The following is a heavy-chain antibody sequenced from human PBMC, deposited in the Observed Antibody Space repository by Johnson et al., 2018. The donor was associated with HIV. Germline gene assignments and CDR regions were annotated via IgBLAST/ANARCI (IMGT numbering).Heavy chain of an antibody. D-gene: IGHD2-15*01. V-gene: IGHV3-43D*04. J-gene: IGHJ3*02. CDR2: ISWDGGST. CDR3: ARAWSLGAFDI. CDR1: GFTFDDYG. Sequence: VQLVESGGAVVQPGGSLRLSCAASGFTFDDYGMSWVRQAPGKGLEWVSLISWDGGSTYYADSVKGRFTISRDNSKNSLYLQMNSLRAEDTAVYYCARAWSLGAFDIWGQGTMVTVSS.